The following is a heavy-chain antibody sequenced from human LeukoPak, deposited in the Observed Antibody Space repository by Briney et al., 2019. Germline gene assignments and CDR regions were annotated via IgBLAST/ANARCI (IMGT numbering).Heavy chain of an antibody. Sequence: GGSLRLSCAASGFTFSSYAMHWVRQAPGKGLEWVAVISYDGSNKYYADSVKGRFTISRDNSKNTLYLQMNSLRAEDTAVYYCAGGVRGSGSYHDAFDIWGQGTMVTVSS. CDR1: GFTFSSYA. J-gene: IGHJ3*02. CDR2: ISYDGSNK. CDR3: AGGVRGSGSYHDAFDI. D-gene: IGHD3-10*01. V-gene: IGHV3-30-3*01.